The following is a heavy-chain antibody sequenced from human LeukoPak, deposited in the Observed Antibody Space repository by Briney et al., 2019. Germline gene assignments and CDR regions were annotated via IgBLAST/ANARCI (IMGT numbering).Heavy chain of an antibody. CDR1: GFTFSGYS. V-gene: IGHV3-21*04. J-gene: IGHJ4*02. CDR3: AKVRTNYDILTGSDYDY. D-gene: IGHD3-9*01. CDR2: ISSSSNYK. Sequence: GGSLRLSCAASGFTFSGYSMNWVRQAPGKGLEWVSSISSSSNYKYYADSVKGRFTISRDNSKNTLYLQMNSLRADDTAVYYCAKVRTNYDILTGSDYDYWGQGILVPVSS.